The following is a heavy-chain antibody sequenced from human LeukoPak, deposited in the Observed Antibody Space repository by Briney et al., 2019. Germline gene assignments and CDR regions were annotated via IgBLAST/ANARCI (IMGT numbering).Heavy chain of an antibody. Sequence: SETLSLTCAVYGGSFSGYYWSWIRQPPGKGLEWIGEISHSGSTNYNPSLKSRVTISVDTSKNQFSLKLSSVTAADTAVYYCARLGGYYDILTGYRGEFDYWGQGALVTVSS. CDR1: GGSFSGYY. CDR3: ARLGGYYDILTGYRGEFDY. CDR2: ISHSGST. D-gene: IGHD3-9*01. J-gene: IGHJ4*02. V-gene: IGHV4-34*01.